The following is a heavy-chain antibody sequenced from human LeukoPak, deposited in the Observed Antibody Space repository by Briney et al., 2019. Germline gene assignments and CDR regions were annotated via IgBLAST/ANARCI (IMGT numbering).Heavy chain of an antibody. Sequence: SETLSLTCTVSGGSISSSSYYWGWIRQPPGKGLEWIGSIYYSGSTYYNPSLKSRVTMSVDTSQNQFSLKLSSVTAADTAVYYCAREMSGPLYCSGGDCPYYFDYWGQGNLVTVSS. CDR1: GGSISSSSYY. CDR3: AREMSGPLYCSGGDCPYYFDY. D-gene: IGHD2-15*01. V-gene: IGHV4-39*07. CDR2: IYYSGST. J-gene: IGHJ4*02.